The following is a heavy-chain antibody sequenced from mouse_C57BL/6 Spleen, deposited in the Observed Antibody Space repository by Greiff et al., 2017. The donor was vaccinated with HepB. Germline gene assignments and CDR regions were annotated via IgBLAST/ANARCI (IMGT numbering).Heavy chain of an antibody. V-gene: IGHV5-17*01. D-gene: IGHD1-1*01. J-gene: IGHJ3*01. Sequence: EVNVVESGGGLVKPGGSLKLSCAASGFTFSDYGMHWVRQAPEKGLEWVAYISSGSSTIYYADTVKGRFTISRDNAKNTLFLQMTSLRSEDTAMYYCARALLSQGFAYWGQGTLVTVSA. CDR2: ISSGSSTI. CDR3: ARALLSQGFAY. CDR1: GFTFSDYG.